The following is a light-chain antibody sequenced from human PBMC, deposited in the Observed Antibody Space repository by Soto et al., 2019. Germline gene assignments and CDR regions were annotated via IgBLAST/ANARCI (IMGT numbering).Light chain of an antibody. CDR3: QHRSSWPIT. V-gene: IGKV3-11*01. CDR2: DAS. J-gene: IGKJ4*01. CDR1: QSVSSY. Sequence: EIVLTQSPGTLSLSPGERATLSCRASQSVSSYLVWYQQKPGQAPGLLIYDASTRATGIPARFSGSGSGTDFTLTISSLEPEDSAVYYCQHRSSWPITFGGGTKVEI.